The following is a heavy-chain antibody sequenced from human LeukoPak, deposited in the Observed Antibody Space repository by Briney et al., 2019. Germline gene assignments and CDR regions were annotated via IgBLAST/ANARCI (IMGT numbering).Heavy chain of an antibody. V-gene: IGHV3-30*02. CDR1: GFTFSSYG. J-gene: IGHJ4*02. D-gene: IGHD1-14*01. Sequence: GGSLRLSCAASGFTFSSYGMHWVRRAPGKGLEWVAFIRYDGSNKYYADSVKGRFTISRDNSKNTLYLQMNSLRAEDTAVYYCAKDLEPVSGSSFDYWGQGTLVTVSS. CDR2: IRYDGSNK. CDR3: AKDLEPVSGSSFDY.